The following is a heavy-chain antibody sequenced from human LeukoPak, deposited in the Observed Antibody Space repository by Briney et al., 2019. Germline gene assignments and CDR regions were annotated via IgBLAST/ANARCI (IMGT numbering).Heavy chain of an antibody. CDR2: IYSRGNT. D-gene: IGHD3-10*01. CDR1: GGPVSRSY. CDR3: ANLDGPGSYFDN. V-gene: IGHV4-59*02. J-gene: IGHJ4*02. Sequence: SETLSLTCTVSGGPVSRSYWSRIRQPPGKGLEWVGYIYSRGNTNYNPSLKSRVTISLDTSKNQFSLRLTSVTAADTAVYYCANLDGPGSYFDNWGRGTLVTVSS.